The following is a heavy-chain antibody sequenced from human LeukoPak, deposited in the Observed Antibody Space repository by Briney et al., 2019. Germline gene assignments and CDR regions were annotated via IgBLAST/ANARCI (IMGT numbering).Heavy chain of an antibody. CDR1: GGSISSYY. D-gene: IGHD5-24*01. CDR2: IYYSGST. Sequence: SETLSLTCTVSGGSISSYYWSWIRQPPGKGLEWIGYIYYSGSTNYNPSLKSRVTISVDTSKNQFSLKLSSVAAADTAVYYCARVPLEVEMATDGYFDYWGQGTLVTVSS. J-gene: IGHJ4*02. CDR3: ARVPLEVEMATDGYFDY. V-gene: IGHV4-59*01.